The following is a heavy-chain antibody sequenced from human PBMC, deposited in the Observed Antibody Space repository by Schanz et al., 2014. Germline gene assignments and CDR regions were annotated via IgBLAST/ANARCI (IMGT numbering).Heavy chain of an antibody. J-gene: IGHJ4*02. CDR3: ARGGYSSGWYDRDIAHFDY. CDR2: INAANGNT. D-gene: IGHD6-19*01. Sequence: QVQLVQSWAEVKGPGASVKVSCKASGYSFTPFPIHWVRQAPGQRLEWMGWINAANGNTRYSQKFQGRVTITRDTSASTAYMELSSLRSEDTAVYYCARGGYSSGWYDRDIAHFDYWGQGTLVTVSS. CDR1: GYSFTPFP. V-gene: IGHV1-3*01.